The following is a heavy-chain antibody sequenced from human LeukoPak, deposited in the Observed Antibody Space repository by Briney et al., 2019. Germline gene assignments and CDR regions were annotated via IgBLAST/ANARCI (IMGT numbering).Heavy chain of an antibody. CDR3: AREMATTNARAFDI. V-gene: IGHV3-74*01. Sequence: TGGSLRLSWAASGFTFSSYWMSWVRQAPGKGLVWVSRIYSDGSGTTYADSVKGRFTISRENAKNTLYLQMNSLRPEDTGVYYCAREMATTNARAFDIWGQGTMVTVSS. D-gene: IGHD5-24*01. CDR1: GFTFSSYW. CDR2: IYSDGSGT. J-gene: IGHJ3*02.